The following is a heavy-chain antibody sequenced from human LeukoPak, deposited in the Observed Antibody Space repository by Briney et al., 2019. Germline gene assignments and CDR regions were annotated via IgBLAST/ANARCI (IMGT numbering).Heavy chain of an antibody. D-gene: IGHD5-24*01. V-gene: IGHV3-33*01. J-gene: IGHJ4*02. CDR3: AREMATIVLDY. CDR1: GFTFSSCG. CDR2: IWYDGSNK. Sequence: PGRSLRLSCAASGFTFSSCGMHWVRQAPGKGLEWVAVIWYDGSNKYYADSVKGRFTISRDNSKNTLYLQMNSLRAEDTAVYYCAREMATIVLDYWGQGTLVTVSS.